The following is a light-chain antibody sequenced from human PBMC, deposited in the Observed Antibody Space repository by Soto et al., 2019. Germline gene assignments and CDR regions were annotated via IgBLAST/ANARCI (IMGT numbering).Light chain of an antibody. CDR1: SSDIGAYDY. Sequence: QSALTQPASLSGSPRQSITISCTGTSSDIGAYDYVSWFQQHPGKAPKLMISEVNNRPSGVSNRFSDSKSGNTAYLTIYGLQVEDEADYFCFPFTTTSTHVFGTGSKVIVL. CDR3: FPFTTTSTHV. CDR2: EVN. V-gene: IGLV2-14*01. J-gene: IGLJ1*01.